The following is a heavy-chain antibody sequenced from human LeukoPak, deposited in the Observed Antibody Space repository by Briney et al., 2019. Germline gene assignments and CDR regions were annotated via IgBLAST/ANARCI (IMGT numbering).Heavy chain of an antibody. CDR3: AKEPYGDYVRDAFDI. J-gene: IGHJ3*02. CDR2: IRYDGSNK. CDR1: GFTFSSYW. D-gene: IGHD4-17*01. Sequence: PGGSLRLSCSASGFTFSSYWMHWVRQAPGKGLEWVAFIRYDGSNKYYADSVKGRFTISRDNSKNTLYLQMNSLRAEDTAVYYCAKEPYGDYVRDAFDIWGQGTMVTVSS. V-gene: IGHV3-30*02.